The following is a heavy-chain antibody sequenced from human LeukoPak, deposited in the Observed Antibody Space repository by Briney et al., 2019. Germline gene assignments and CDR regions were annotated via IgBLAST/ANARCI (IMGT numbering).Heavy chain of an antibody. Sequence: PGGSLRLSCAASGFIFSDYHMSWIRQAPGKGLEWVSYISTSGSTITYADSVRGRFTFSRDNAKNSLYLQMNSLSAADTAVYYCARARPLYNTSGYYLYAAFDIWGQGTKVTVSS. CDR2: ISTSGSTI. D-gene: IGHD3-22*01. V-gene: IGHV3-11*01. CDR1: GFIFSDYH. CDR3: ARARPLYNTSGYYLYAAFDI. J-gene: IGHJ3*02.